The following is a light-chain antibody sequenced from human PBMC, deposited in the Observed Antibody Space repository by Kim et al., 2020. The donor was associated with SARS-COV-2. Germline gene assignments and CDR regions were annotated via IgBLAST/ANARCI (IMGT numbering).Light chain of an antibody. CDR1: SSDVGGYNY. J-gene: IGLJ1*01. CDR2: DVS. CDR3: SSYTSSSTYV. Sequence: QSITNSCTGTSSDVGGYNYVSWYQQHPGKAPKLMIYDVSNRPSGVSNRFSGSKSGNTASLTISGLQAEDEADYYCSSYTSSSTYVFGTGTKVTV. V-gene: IGLV2-14*03.